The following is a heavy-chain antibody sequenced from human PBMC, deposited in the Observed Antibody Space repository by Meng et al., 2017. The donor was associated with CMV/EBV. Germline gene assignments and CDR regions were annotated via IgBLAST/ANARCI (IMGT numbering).Heavy chain of an antibody. J-gene: IGHJ6*02. V-gene: IGHV1-69*05. CDR2: IIPIFGTA. D-gene: IGHD3-3*01. Sequence: SVKVSCKASGGTFSSYAISWVRQAPGQGLEWMGGIIPIFGTANYAQKFQGRVTITTDESTSTAYMELSSLRSEDTAVYYCARSATIFGVAYYYYGMDVWGQGTTVTVSS. CDR3: ARSATIFGVAYYYYGMDV. CDR1: GGTFSSYA.